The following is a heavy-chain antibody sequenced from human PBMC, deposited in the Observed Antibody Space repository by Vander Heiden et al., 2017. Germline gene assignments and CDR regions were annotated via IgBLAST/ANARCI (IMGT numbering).Heavy chain of an antibody. V-gene: IGHV3-21*01. J-gene: IGHJ4*02. CDR2: INSASAYI. CDR3: TRRGTGGDSADY. CDR1: GFTFSDYS. D-gene: IGHD3-16*01. Sequence: EVQLVESGGGLVKPGWSLRLSCAASGFTFSDYSMNGVRRAPGKGLEWVSSINSASAYIYYADFVKGRFTISRDNAKNSLYLQMNSLRAEDTAVYYCTRRGTGGDSADYWGQGTLVTVSS.